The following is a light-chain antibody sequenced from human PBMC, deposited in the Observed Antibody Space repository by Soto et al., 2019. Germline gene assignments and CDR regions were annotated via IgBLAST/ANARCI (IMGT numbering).Light chain of an antibody. CDR1: QDIDNH. V-gene: IGKV1-33*01. CDR2: DAS. J-gene: IGKJ2*02. CDR3: QQYHRLPCT. Sequence: DIPMTQAPSSLSASVGDRITITCQASQDIDNHLNWYQQKPGKAPKLLIYDASKLEAGVTSRFSGTGSETDFSLTITSLQPEDIATYYCQQYHRLPCTFGQGTKLDI.